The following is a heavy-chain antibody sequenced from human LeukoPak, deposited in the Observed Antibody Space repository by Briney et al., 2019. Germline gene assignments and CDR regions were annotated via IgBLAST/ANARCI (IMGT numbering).Heavy chain of an antibody. J-gene: IGHJ4*02. CDR1: GGSISSYY. V-gene: IGHV4-59*01. D-gene: IGHD3-10*01. Sequence: SETLSLTCTVSGGSISSYYWSWIRQPPGKGLEWIGYIYYSGSTNYNPSLKSRVTISVDTSKNQFSLKLSSVTAADTAVYYCARRMGSGSFYDYWGQGTLVTVSS. CDR3: ARRMGSGSFYDY. CDR2: IYYSGST.